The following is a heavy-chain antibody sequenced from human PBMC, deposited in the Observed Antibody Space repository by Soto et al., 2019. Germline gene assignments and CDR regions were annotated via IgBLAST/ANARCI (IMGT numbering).Heavy chain of an antibody. CDR3: ASSSTVQGYYYYGMDV. CDR2: IIPIFGTA. Sequence: SLEVSCRYSGRTFSSYAISWVRQAPVQGLEWMGGIIPIFGTANYAQKFQGRVTITADKSTSTAYMELSSLRSEDTAVYYCASSSTVQGYYYYGMDVWGQGTTV. D-gene: IGHD2-2*01. J-gene: IGHJ6*02. V-gene: IGHV1-69*06. CDR1: GRTFSSYA.